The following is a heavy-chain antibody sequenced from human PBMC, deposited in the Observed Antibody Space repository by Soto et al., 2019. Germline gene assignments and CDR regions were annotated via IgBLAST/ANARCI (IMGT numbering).Heavy chain of an antibody. D-gene: IGHD4-17*01. CDR1: GYSISSGYY. V-gene: IGHV4-38-2*01. CDR3: ARAALSPETTVTTCFDY. J-gene: IGHJ4*02. CDR2: IYHSGST. Sequence: SETLSLTCAVSGYSISSGYYWGWIRQPPGKGLEWIGSIYHSGSTYYNPSLKSRVTISVDTSKNQFSLKLSSVTAADTAVYYCARAALSPETTVTTCFDYWGQGTLVTVSS.